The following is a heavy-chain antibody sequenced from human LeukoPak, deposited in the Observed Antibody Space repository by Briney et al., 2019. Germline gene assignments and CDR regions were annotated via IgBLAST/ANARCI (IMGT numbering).Heavy chain of an antibody. V-gene: IGHV3-20*04. CDR1: GFTFGGFA. Sequence: GGSLRLSCAASGFTFGGFAMSWVRQAPGKGLEWVSGINWNGGSTGYADSVKGRFTISRDNAKNSLYLQMNSLRAEDTALYYCARDGGGDIVVVVAATHDAFDIWGQGTMVTVSS. CDR3: ARDGGGDIVVVVAATHDAFDI. CDR2: INWNGGST. J-gene: IGHJ3*02. D-gene: IGHD2-15*01.